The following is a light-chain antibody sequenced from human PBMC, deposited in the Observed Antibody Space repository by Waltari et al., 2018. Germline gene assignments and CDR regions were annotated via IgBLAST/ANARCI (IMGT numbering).Light chain of an antibody. Sequence: QSVLTQPPSASGTPGQRVTISCSGSSSNIGSNYVYWYQQLPGTTPKLLLYRNNQRPSGVPDRFSGSKSGTSASLAISGLRSEDEADYYCAAWDDSLSAPYVFGTGTKVTVL. V-gene: IGLV1-47*01. CDR2: RNN. CDR1: SSNIGSNY. J-gene: IGLJ1*01. CDR3: AAWDDSLSAPYV.